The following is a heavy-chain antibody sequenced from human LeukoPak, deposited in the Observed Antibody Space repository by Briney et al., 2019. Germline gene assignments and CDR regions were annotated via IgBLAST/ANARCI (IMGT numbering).Heavy chain of an antibody. J-gene: IGHJ4*02. Sequence: GESLKISCQGSGYLFTHYWIAWVRQMPGRGLEWMGILFPAGSGSTYSDSTYSPSFQGQVTMSIDRSVATAYLQLSSLRASDTAIYYCARAGVAVGGRFYYDYWGQGTLVSVS. CDR2: LFPAGSGSTYSDS. CDR1: GYLFTHYW. V-gene: IGHV5-51*01. D-gene: IGHD6-19*01. CDR3: ARAGVAVGGRFYYDY.